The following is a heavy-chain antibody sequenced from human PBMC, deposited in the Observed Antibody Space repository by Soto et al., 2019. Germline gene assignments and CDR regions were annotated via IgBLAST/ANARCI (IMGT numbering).Heavy chain of an antibody. CDR3: ARDFGCSGGSCSNWFDP. CDR2: INPNSGGT. Sequence: ASVKVSCKASGYTFTGYYMHWVRQAPGQGLEWMGWINPNSGGTNYAQKFQGRVTMTRDTSISTAYMELSRLRSDDTAAYYCARDFGCSGGSCSNWFDPWGQGTLVTVSS. J-gene: IGHJ5*02. CDR1: GYTFTGYY. D-gene: IGHD2-15*01. V-gene: IGHV1-2*02.